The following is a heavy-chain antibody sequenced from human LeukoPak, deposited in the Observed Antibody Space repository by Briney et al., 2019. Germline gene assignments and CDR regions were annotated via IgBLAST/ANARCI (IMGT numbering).Heavy chain of an antibody. J-gene: IGHJ4*02. D-gene: IGHD3-22*01. Sequence: PGGSLRLSCAASGFTFSSYWMHWVRHAPGKGLVWVSRINSDGSSTSYADSVKGRFTISRDNAKNTLYLQMNSLRAEDTAVYYCAREETYYYDSSGYYSDYWGQGTLVTVSS. CDR2: INSDGSST. CDR1: GFTFSSYW. CDR3: AREETYYYDSSGYYSDY. V-gene: IGHV3-74*01.